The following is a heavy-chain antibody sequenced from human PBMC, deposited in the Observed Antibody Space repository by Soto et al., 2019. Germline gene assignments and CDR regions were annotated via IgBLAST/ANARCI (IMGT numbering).Heavy chain of an antibody. Sequence: GGPRLRYCGSSGLPLSSYAMSWVRQAPGKGLEWVSSISGTGSTTYYADSVKGRFTISRDNSKNTLYLQMNTLRAEDTAVYYCAKDQRYSWGQGSLVTV. V-gene: IGHV3-23*01. CDR2: ISGTGSTT. CDR1: GLPLSSYA. J-gene: IGHJ5*02. D-gene: IGHD1-20*01. CDR3: AKDQRYS.